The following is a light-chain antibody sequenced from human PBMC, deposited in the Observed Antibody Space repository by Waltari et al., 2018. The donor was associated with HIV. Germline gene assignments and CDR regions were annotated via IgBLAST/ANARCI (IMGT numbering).Light chain of an antibody. CDR2: AAS. Sequence: DIQMTQSPSSVSASVGDRATSTCRASQDVSTWLAWYQQKPGNAPKLLIYAASRLQTGVPSRFSGRGSGTDFTLTINSLQPEDFATYYCQQADSFPFTFGQGTRLEIK. V-gene: IGKV1-12*02. CDR1: QDVSTW. J-gene: IGKJ5*01. CDR3: QQADSFPFT.